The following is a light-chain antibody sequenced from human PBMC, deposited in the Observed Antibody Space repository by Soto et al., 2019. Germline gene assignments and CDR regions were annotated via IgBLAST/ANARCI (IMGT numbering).Light chain of an antibody. V-gene: IGKV1-16*01. J-gene: IGKJ1*01. CDR3: QQYSDYSRT. CDR2: DAS. Sequence: DIQMTQSPSSLSASVGDRVTITCRASQGIRNDLGWYQQKPGKAPKRLIYDASSLESGVPSRFSGSGSGTEFTLTISSLQPDDFATYFCQQYSDYSRTFGQGTKVDI. CDR1: QGIRND.